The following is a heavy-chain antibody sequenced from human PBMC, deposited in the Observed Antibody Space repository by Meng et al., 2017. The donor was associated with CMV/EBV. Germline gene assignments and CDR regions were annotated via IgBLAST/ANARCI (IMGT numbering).Heavy chain of an antibody. J-gene: IGHJ4*02. Sequence: GSLKISCTASGFTFGDYPMTWVRQAPGKGLEWVGFIRSKAYGGTTEYAASVKGRFTISRDDSKSSAYLQMNSLKTEDTAVYYCTREYELGYCSSTSCPYFDYWGQGTLVTVSS. V-gene: IGHV3-49*04. CDR3: TREYELGYCSSTSCPYFDY. D-gene: IGHD2-2*01. CDR1: GFTFGDYP. CDR2: IRSKAYGGTT.